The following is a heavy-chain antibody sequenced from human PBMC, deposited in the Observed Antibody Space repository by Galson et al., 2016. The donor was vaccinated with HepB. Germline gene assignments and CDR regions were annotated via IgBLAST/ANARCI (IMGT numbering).Heavy chain of an antibody. Sequence: SVKVSCKASGYSFTRNAINWLRQAPGQRPEWMGWINAGNGNTKYSQKFQGRVTITRDTSARTAHMELSSLRSEDTAVYYCARAYDFWSGAYFEAFDIRGQGTMVTVSS. CDR2: INAGNGNT. V-gene: IGHV1-3*01. CDR1: GYSFTRNA. J-gene: IGHJ3*02. CDR3: ARAYDFWSGAYFEAFDI. D-gene: IGHD3-3*01.